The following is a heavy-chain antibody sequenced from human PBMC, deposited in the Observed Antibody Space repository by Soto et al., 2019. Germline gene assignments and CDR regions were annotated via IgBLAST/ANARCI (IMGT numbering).Heavy chain of an antibody. CDR1: GFTFGDYA. CDR3: TRASSLDFDF. D-gene: IGHD3-16*01. J-gene: IGHJ4*02. Sequence: SLRLSCTTSGFTFGDYALSWVRQAPGKGLEWVGFIRRNAYGGTTDYAASVKGRFTIPRDDSKSIAYLQMNSLRTEDTALYYCTRASSLDFDFWGQGTLVTVSS. CDR2: IRRNAYGGTT. V-gene: IGHV3-49*04.